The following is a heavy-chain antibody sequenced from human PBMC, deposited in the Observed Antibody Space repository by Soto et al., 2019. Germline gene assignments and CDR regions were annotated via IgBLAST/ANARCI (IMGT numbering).Heavy chain of an antibody. Sequence: QVQLQQWGAGLLKPSETLSLTCVVYGGSLSGYYWSWIRQPPGKGLEWIGEIKDGGLTNYSPSLKSRATLSVDTPKNRLSLKLQAVTAADTAVYYCARGQEGVVATHWDQGTLVTVSS. CDR2: IKDGGLT. V-gene: IGHV4-34*01. D-gene: IGHD2-15*01. CDR1: GGSLSGYY. J-gene: IGHJ4*02. CDR3: ARGQEGVVATH.